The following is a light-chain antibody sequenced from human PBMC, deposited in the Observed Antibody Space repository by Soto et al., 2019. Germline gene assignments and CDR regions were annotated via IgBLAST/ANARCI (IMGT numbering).Light chain of an antibody. Sequence: IRITESPASFSARPGARVTITCRASHSISSWLALYQQKPGKAPKLLIYDASRVESGVPSRFSGSESGTECARTISSLQPDDVGTYYFQQYNSYSPVTFGQGTRLEIK. V-gene: IGKV1-5*01. CDR1: HSISSW. CDR2: DAS. CDR3: QQYNSYSPVT. J-gene: IGKJ5*01.